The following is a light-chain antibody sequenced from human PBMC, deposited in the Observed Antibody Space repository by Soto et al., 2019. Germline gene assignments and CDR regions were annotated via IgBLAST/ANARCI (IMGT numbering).Light chain of an antibody. CDR1: QSVSSRF. Sequence: EIVLTQSPGTLSLSPGERATLSCRASQSVSSRFVALYQQKPGQTPRLLMYGASRSATGIPDRFSGTGSGTDFTLTISRLEPEVFAVYYCQQYGSSPYTFGLGTKLEIK. J-gene: IGKJ2*01. V-gene: IGKV3-20*01. CDR2: GAS. CDR3: QQYGSSPYT.